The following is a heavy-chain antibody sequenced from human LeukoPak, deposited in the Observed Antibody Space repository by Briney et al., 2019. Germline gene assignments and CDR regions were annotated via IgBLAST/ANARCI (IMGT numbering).Heavy chain of an antibody. CDR1: GFTFDDYA. CDR3: AREEQQLGHKMVDY. Sequence: PGGSLRLSCAASGFTFDDYAMHWVRQAPGKGLEWVSAISGSGGSTYYADSVKGRFTISRDNSKNTLYLQMNSLRAEDTAVYYCAREEQQLGHKMVDYWGQGTLVTVSS. V-gene: IGHV3-23*01. D-gene: IGHD6-13*01. J-gene: IGHJ4*02. CDR2: ISGSGGST.